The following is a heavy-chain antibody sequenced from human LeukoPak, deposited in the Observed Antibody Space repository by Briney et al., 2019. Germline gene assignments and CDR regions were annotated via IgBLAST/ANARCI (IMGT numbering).Heavy chain of an antibody. Sequence: PSETLSLTCTVSGGSISKANSYWGWIRQPPGKGLEWIGEIYHSGSTNYNPSLKSRVTISVDKSKNQFSLKLSSVTAADTAVYYCARGHPSGSGSYYDVYFDYWGQGTLVTVSS. CDR3: ARGHPSGSGSYYDVYFDY. J-gene: IGHJ4*02. CDR1: GGSISKANSY. V-gene: IGHV4-39*07. D-gene: IGHD3-10*01. CDR2: IYHSGST.